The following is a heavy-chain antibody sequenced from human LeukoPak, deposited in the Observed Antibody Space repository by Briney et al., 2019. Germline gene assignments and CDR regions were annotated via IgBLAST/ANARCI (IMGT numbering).Heavy chain of an antibody. Sequence: PGVSLRLACAASGFTFSSYAMHWVRQAPGKGLEWVAVISYDGSNQYYADSVKGRFTISRDNSKNTLYLQMNSLRAEDTAVYYCARVPPQGNVLLWFGELFPLDYYYGMDVWGQGTTVTVSS. D-gene: IGHD3-10*01. V-gene: IGHV3-30*04. J-gene: IGHJ6*02. CDR1: GFTFSSYA. CDR3: ARVPPQGNVLLWFGELFPLDYYYGMDV. CDR2: ISYDGSNQ.